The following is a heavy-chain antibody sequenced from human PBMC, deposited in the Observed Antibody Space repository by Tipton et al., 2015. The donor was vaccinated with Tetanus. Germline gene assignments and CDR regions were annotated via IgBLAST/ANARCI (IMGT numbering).Heavy chain of an antibody. V-gene: IGHV4-34*12. D-gene: IGHD4-17*01. CDR2: IFYSGTT. CDR3: ALMDYGGYFNWFDP. Sequence: GLVKPSETLSLTCAVYGGSFSGYYWGWIRQPPGKGLEWIGRIFYSGTTNYYPSLKSRVTISVDTSKNQFSLKLSSVTAADTAIYYCALMDYGGYFNWFDPWGQGILVTVSS. CDR1: GGSFSGYY. J-gene: IGHJ5*02.